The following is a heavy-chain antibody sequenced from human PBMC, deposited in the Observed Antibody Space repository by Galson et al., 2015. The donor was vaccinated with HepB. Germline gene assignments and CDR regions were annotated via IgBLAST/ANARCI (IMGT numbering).Heavy chain of an antibody. Sequence: SVKVSCKASGGTFSSYAISWVRQAPGQGLEWMGGIIPIFGTANYAQKFQGRVTITADESTSTAYMELSSLRSEDTAVYYCATGGGYCSSTSCRVGLYYFDYWGQGTLVTVSS. V-gene: IGHV1-69*13. CDR2: IIPIFGTA. CDR3: ATGGGYCSSTSCRVGLYYFDY. J-gene: IGHJ4*02. CDR1: GGTFSSYA. D-gene: IGHD2-2*01.